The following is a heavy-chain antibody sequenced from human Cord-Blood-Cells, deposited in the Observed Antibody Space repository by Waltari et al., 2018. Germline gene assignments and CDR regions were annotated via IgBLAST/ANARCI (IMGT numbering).Heavy chain of an antibody. J-gene: IGHJ6*02. CDR3: VRAHIAAAGHYYYGMDV. CDR2: INPNSGGT. D-gene: IGHD6-13*01. CDR1: GYTFTGYY. Sequence: QVQLVQSGAEVKKPGASVKVSCKASGYTFTGYYMHWVRQAPGQGLEWMGWINPNSGGTNYAQKFQGWVTMTRDTSISTAYMELSRLRSDDTAVYYCVRAHIAAAGHYYYGMDVWGQGTTVTVSS. V-gene: IGHV1-2*04.